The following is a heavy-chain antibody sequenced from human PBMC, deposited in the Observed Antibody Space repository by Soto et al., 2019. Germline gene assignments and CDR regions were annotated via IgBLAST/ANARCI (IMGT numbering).Heavy chain of an antibody. D-gene: IGHD3-10*01. Sequence: GASVKVSCKASGYSFSGFAIHWVRQAPGQRLEWMGWINAAKGNTKYSQKFQGRVTITRDTSASTAYMELSSLRSEDTAVYYCAYGSRRSDAFDIWGQGTMVTVSS. CDR2: INAAKGNT. CDR3: AYGSRRSDAFDI. J-gene: IGHJ3*02. CDR1: GYSFSGFA. V-gene: IGHV1-3*01.